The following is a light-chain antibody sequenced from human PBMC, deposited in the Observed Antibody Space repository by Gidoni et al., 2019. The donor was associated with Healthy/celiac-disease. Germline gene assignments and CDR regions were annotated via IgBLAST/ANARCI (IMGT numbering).Light chain of an antibody. CDR1: QSISSG. V-gene: IGKV1-5*03. CDR3: QQYNSYSPLT. J-gene: IGKJ4*01. CDR2: QAS. Sequence: DIQMTQSPSTLSASVGDRVTITCRASQSISSGLAWYQQKPGKDPKLLFYQASSLESGVPSRLSGRGSGTEFTLPISSLQPDDFATYYCQQYNSYSPLTFGGXTKVEIK.